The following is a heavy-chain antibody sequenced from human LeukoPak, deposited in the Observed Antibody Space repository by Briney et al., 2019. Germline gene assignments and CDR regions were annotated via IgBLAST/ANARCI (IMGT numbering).Heavy chain of an antibody. D-gene: IGHD2-15*01. CDR3: ARGYCSGGSCYSVENWFDP. Sequence: GASVKVSCKAAGYTFTGYYMFWVRQAPGQGLEWMGRVNPNSGGTNYAQKFQGRVTTTRDTSISTAYMELSRLRSDNTAVYYCARGYCSGGSCYSVENWFDPWGQGTLVTVSS. J-gene: IGHJ5*02. CDR2: VNPNSGGT. CDR1: GYTFTGYY. V-gene: IGHV1-2*06.